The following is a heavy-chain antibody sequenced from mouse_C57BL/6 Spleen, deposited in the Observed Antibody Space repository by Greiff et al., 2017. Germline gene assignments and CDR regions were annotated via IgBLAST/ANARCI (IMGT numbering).Heavy chain of an antibody. CDR3: AREEDGYFDY. J-gene: IGHJ2*01. V-gene: IGHV1-80*01. CDR1: GYAFSSYW. D-gene: IGHD2-3*01. Sequence: QVQLKESGAELVKPGASVKISCKASGYAFSSYWMNWVKQRPGKGLEWIGQIYPGDGDTNYNGKFKGKATLTADKSSSTAYMQLSSLTSEDSAVYFCAREEDGYFDYWGQGTTLTVSS. CDR2: IYPGDGDT.